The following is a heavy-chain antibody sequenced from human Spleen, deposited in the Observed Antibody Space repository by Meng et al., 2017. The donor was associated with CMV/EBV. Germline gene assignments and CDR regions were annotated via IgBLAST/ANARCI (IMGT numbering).Heavy chain of an antibody. CDR1: GDSFDSHRYF. V-gene: IGHV4-61*01. CDR3: ARDGCWFDP. J-gene: IGHJ5*02. CDR2: IYHTGST. Sequence: GSLRLSCTVTGDSFDSHRYFWTWIRQHPGKGLEWIGYIYHTGSTSYNPSLRSRFAMSVDTSKNQFSLKLTSVTAADTAVYYCARDGCWFDPWGRGTLVTVSS.